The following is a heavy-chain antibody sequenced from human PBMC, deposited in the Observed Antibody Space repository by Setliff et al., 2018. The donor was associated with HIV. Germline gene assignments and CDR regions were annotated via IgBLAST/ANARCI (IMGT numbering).Heavy chain of an antibody. Sequence: PSETLSLTCTVSGGSISSGGYYWSWIRQHPGKGLEWIGYIYYSASTYYNPSLKGRVTISIDTSKNQFSLKLSSVTAADTAVHYCARGLVVVTDSDYDTNYYYYYYMDVWGKGTTVTVSS. CDR1: GGSISSGGYY. V-gene: IGHV4-31*03. CDR3: ARGLVVVTDSDYDTNYYYYYYMDV. D-gene: IGHD5-12*01. CDR2: IYYSAST. J-gene: IGHJ6*03.